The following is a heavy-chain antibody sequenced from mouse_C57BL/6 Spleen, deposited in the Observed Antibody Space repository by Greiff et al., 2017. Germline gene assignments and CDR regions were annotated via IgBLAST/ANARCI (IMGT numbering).Heavy chain of an antibody. J-gene: IGHJ3*01. V-gene: IGHV1-42*01. CDR1: GYSFTGYY. Sequence: EVQLQQSGPELVKPGASVTISCKASGYSFTGYYMNWVKQSPEKSLEWIGEINPSTGGTTYNQKFKAKATLTVDKYSSTAYMQLKSLTSEDSAVYYCARWGIYDGYYVLFAYWGQGTLVTVSA. CDR3: ARWGIYDGYYVLFAY. CDR2: INPSTGGT. D-gene: IGHD2-3*01.